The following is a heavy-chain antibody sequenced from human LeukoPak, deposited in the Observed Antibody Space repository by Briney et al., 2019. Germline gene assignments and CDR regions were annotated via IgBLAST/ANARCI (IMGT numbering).Heavy chain of an antibody. CDR3: ARGVNGDSRFDP. D-gene: IGHD4-17*01. Sequence: GGSLRLSCAASGFTVSSNYMSWVRQAPGKGLEWVSVIYSGGSTYYADSVKGRFTISRDNAKNTLNLQMNSLRAEDTAVYYCARGVNGDSRFDPWGQGTLVTVSS. V-gene: IGHV3-66*01. CDR2: IYSGGST. J-gene: IGHJ5*02. CDR1: GFTVSSNY.